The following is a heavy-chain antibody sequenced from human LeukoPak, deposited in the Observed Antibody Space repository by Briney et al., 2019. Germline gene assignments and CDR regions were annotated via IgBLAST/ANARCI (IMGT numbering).Heavy chain of an antibody. V-gene: IGHV4-39*07. CDR2: INHSGST. J-gene: IGHJ3*02. D-gene: IGHD3-3*01. Sequence: SETLSLTCTVSGGSISSSSYYWSWIRQPPGKGLEWIGEINHSGSTNYNPSLKSRVTISVDTSKNQFSLKLSSVTAADTGVYYCARTRSAIFRNAFDIWGQGTMVTVSS. CDR1: GGSISSSSYY. CDR3: ARTRSAIFRNAFDI.